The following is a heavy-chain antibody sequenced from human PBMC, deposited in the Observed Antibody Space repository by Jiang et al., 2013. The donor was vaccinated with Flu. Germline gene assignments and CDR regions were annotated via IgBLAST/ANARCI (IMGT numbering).Heavy chain of an antibody. Sequence: GLVKPSETLSLTCAVYGGSFSGYYWSWIRQPPGKGLEWIGEINHSGSTNYNPSLKSRVTISVDTSKNQFSLKLSSVTAADTAVYYCARALRGNMVYAIQGRGYFDYWGQGTLVTVSS. CDR3: ARALRGNMVYAIQGRGYFDY. CDR2: INHSGST. V-gene: IGHV4-34*01. D-gene: IGHD2-8*01. J-gene: IGHJ4*02. CDR1: GGSFSGYY.